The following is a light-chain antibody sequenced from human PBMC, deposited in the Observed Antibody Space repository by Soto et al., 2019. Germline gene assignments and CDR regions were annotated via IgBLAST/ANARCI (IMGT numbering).Light chain of an antibody. V-gene: IGLV1-36*01. J-gene: IGLJ3*02. Sequence: QSVLTQPPSVSEAPRQRVTISCSGSRSNVGNNAVNWYQQLPGKAPKLLIYYDDLLPSGVADRFSGSKSGTSASLAIGGLKSEDESDYYCAVWDDSLNGVVFGGGTKLTVL. CDR3: AVWDDSLNGVV. CDR1: RSNVGNNA. CDR2: YDD.